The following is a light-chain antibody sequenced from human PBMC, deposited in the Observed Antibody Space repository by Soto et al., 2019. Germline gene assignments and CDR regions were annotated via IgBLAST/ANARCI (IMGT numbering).Light chain of an antibody. V-gene: IGKV3-15*01. CDR2: GAS. Sequence: EIVMTQSPATLSVSPGERATLSCRASQSVSINLAWYQQKPGQAPRLLIYGASTRATDIPARFSGSGSGTDFTLTISSLQAEDVAVYYCQQHYITPVTFGGGTKVDIK. CDR3: QQHYITPVT. CDR1: QSVSIN. J-gene: IGKJ4*01.